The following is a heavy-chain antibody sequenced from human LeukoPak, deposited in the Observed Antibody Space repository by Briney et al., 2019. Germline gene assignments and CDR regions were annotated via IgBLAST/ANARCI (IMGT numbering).Heavy chain of an antibody. CDR2: IYYSGST. CDR1: GGSISSGDYY. Sequence: SQTLSLTCTVSGGSISSGDYYWSWIRQPPGKGLEWIGYIYYSGSTNYNPSLKSRVTISVDTSKNQFSLKLSSVTAADTAVYYCARAKYCSGGSCYADYWGQGTLVTVSS. D-gene: IGHD2-15*01. V-gene: IGHV4-30-4*01. CDR3: ARAKYCSGGSCYADY. J-gene: IGHJ4*02.